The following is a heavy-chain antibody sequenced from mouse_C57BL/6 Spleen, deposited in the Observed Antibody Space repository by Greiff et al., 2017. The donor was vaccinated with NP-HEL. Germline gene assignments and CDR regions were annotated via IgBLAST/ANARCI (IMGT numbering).Heavy chain of an antibody. Sequence: VQLQESGAELVRPGTSVKVSCKASGYAFTNYLIEWVKQRPGQGLEWIGVINPGSGGTNYNEKFKGKATLTADKSSSTAYMQLSSLTSEDSAVYFCARSGGWLLLDYWGQGTTLTVSS. CDR3: ARSGGWLLLDY. CDR2: INPGSGGT. V-gene: IGHV1-54*01. CDR1: GYAFTNYL. D-gene: IGHD2-3*01. J-gene: IGHJ2*01.